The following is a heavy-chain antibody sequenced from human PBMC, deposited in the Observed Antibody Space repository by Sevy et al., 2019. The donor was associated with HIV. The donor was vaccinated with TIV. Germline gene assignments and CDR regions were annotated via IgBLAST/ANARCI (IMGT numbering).Heavy chain of an antibody. CDR1: GFTFADAW. D-gene: IGHD6-13*01. CDR3: PWYALQH. V-gene: IGHV3-15*01. CDR2: IKSKADGGTA. J-gene: IGHJ1*01. Sequence: WGSLRLSCAASGFTFADAWMTWVRQAPGKGLEWVGRIKSKADGGTADYAAPVKARFTISRDDSKNTLYLQMNSLKTEDTAVYFIPWYALQHWGQGSLVTVSS.